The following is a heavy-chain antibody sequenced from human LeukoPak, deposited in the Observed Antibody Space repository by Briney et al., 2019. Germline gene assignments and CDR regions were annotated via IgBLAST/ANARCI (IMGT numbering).Heavy chain of an antibody. CDR3: ASDLPEALVITTGDFDY. CDR2: MNPNSGNT. CDR1: GYTFTSYD. D-gene: IGHD3-22*01. J-gene: IGHJ4*02. V-gene: IGHV1-8*01. Sequence: ASVKVSCKASGYTFTSYDINWVRQATGQGLEWMGWMNPNSGNTGYAQKLQGRVTMTRNTSISTAYMELSSLRSEDTAVYYCASDLPEALVITTGDFDYWGQGTLVTVSS.